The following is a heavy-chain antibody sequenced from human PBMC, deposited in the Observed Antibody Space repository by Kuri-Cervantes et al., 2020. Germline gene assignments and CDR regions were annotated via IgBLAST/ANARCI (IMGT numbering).Heavy chain of an antibody. J-gene: IGHJ6*02. CDR1: GGSISSYY. V-gene: IGHV4-59*01. CDR3: ARAAGIAVAGPPYYYYYGMDV. CDR2: IYYSGST. D-gene: IGHD6-19*01. Sequence: SETLSLTCTVSGGSISSYYWSWVRQPPGKGLEWIGYIYYSGSTNYNPSLKSRVTISVDTSKNQFSLKLSSVTAADTAVYYCARAAGIAVAGPPYYYYYGMDVWGQGTTVTGSS.